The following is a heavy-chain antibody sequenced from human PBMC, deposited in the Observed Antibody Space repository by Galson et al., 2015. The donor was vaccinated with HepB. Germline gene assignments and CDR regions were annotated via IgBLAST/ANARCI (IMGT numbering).Heavy chain of an antibody. D-gene: IGHD2-2*01. CDR3: ARPSRGSSDNYHYYYDVDV. V-gene: IGHV3-23*01. CDR1: EFTFSSYT. Sequence: SLRLSCAASEFTFSSYTIIWVRQAPGKGLEWVSVISGSGGTTNYADSVTGRFTISRDNAKNSLYLQMNSLRAEDTAVYFCARPSRGSSDNYHYYYDVDVWGQGTTVTVSS. CDR2: ISGSGGTT. J-gene: IGHJ6*02.